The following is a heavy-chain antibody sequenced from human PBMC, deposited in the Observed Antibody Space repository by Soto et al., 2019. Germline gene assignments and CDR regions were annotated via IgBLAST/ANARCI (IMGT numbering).Heavy chain of an antibody. Sequence: AETLSLTCTVSGCSIRSYYWTWIRQPPGKGLEWLGNIFDSGSTYYNPSLKSRVTISIHTSKSQFSLQLTSVTAADTAVYYCARGAADTAMVDSWGQGTLVTVSS. D-gene: IGHD5-18*01. V-gene: IGHV4-59*01. J-gene: IGHJ4*02. CDR2: IFDSGST. CDR1: GCSIRSYY. CDR3: ARGAADTAMVDS.